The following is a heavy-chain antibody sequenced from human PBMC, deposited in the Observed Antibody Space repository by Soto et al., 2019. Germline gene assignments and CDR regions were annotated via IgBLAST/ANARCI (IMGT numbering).Heavy chain of an antibody. J-gene: IGHJ4*02. Sequence: QVQLVQSGAEVKKPGSSVKVSCKASGGTFSSYAISWVRQAPGQGLEWMGGIIPIFGTANYAQKFQGRVTIAADDSTSTASMELSSMSSEDTAVYYGATRGYGDHDRLSGWGQGPLVTVSS. V-gene: IGHV1-69*12. CDR2: IIPIFGTA. CDR1: GGTFSSYA. D-gene: IGHD4-17*01. CDR3: ATRGYGDHDRLSG.